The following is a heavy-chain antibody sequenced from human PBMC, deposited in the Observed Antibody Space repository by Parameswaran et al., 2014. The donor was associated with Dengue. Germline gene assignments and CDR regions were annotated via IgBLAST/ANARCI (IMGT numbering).Heavy chain of an antibody. V-gene: IGHV4-34*01. J-gene: IGHJ6*03. D-gene: IGHD4-11*01. CDR3: ARALHRRDYYMDV. CDR2: INHSGST. Sequence: WIRQPPGKGLEWIGEINHSGSTNYNPSLKSRVTISVDTSKNQFSLKLSSVTAADTAVYYCARALHRRDYYMDVWGKGTTVTVSS.